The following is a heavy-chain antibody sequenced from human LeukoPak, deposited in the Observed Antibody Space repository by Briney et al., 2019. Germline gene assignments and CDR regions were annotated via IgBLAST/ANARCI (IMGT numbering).Heavy chain of an antibody. CDR2: IYYSGST. Sequence: SGTLSLTCTVSGGSISSYYWSWIRQPPGKGLEWIGYIYYSGSTNYNPSLKSRVTISVDTSKNQFSLKLSSVTAADTAVYYCARHEGDGYNYMFDYWGQGTLVTVSS. CDR1: GGSISSYY. D-gene: IGHD5-24*01. CDR3: ARHEGDGYNYMFDY. J-gene: IGHJ4*02. V-gene: IGHV4-59*08.